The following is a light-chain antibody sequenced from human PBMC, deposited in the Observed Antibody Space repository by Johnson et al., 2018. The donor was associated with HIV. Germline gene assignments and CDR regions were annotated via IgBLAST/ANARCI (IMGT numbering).Light chain of an antibody. Sequence: QSVLTQPPSVSAAPGQKVTISCSGSSFNIGNNYVSWYQQLPGTAPKLLIYENNKRPSGIPDRFSGSKSGTSATLGITGLQTGDEADDYCGTWDSSLSAYYVFGTGTKVTVL. J-gene: IGLJ1*01. CDR3: GTWDSSLSAYYV. CDR1: SFNIGNNY. V-gene: IGLV1-51*02. CDR2: ENN.